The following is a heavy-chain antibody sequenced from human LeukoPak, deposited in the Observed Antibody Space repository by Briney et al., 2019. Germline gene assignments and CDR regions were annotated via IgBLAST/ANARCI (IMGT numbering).Heavy chain of an antibody. D-gene: IGHD3-9*01. V-gene: IGHV3-66*01. Sequence: PGGSLRLSCAASGFTVSSNYMSWVRQAPGKGLEWASVIYSGGSTYYADSVKGRFTISRDNSKNTLYLQMNSLRAEDTAVYYCARNTHYDILTVPPKSRTSGYWGQGTLVTVSS. J-gene: IGHJ4*02. CDR1: GFTVSSNY. CDR3: ARNTHYDILTVPPKSRTSGY. CDR2: IYSGGST.